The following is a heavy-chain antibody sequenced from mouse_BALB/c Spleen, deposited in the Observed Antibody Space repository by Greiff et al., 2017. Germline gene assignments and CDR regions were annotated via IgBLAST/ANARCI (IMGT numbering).Heavy chain of an antibody. J-gene: IGHJ4*01. D-gene: IGHD2-2*01. V-gene: IGHV5-12-2*01. Sequence: EVHLVESGGGLVQPGGSLKLSCAASGFTFSSYTMSWVRQTPEKRLEWVAYISNGGDSTYYPDTVTGRFTISRDNAKNTLYLQMSSLKSEDTAMYYCARGGYDYAMDYWGQGTSVTVSS. CDR2: ISNGGDST. CDR3: ARGGYDYAMDY. CDR1: GFTFSSYT.